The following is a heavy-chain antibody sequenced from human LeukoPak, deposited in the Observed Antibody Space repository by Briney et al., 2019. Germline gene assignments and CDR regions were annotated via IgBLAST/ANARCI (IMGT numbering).Heavy chain of an antibody. Sequence: GGSLRLSCAASGFSFSINAMAWVRQAPGKGLEWVSAISESGHRTFYADSVKGRFTIARDNSKTMLYLEMNSLKVDDTVVYYCGKNSYVGVNWFDPRGQGPLVTVS. J-gene: IGHJ5*02. CDR1: GFSFSINA. CDR2: ISESGHRT. CDR3: GKNSYVGVNWFDP. V-gene: IGHV3-23*01. D-gene: IGHD1-26*01.